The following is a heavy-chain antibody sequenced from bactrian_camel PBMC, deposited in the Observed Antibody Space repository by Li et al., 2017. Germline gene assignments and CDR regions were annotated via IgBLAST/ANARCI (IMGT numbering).Heavy chain of an antibody. CDR3: ASLNSSSGGRFAWCSDF. V-gene: IGHV3S60*01. D-gene: IGHD1*01. CDR1: AYILEQCG. CDR2: VRRDDTT. Sequence: HVQLVESGGGSVQAGGTLKLTCAGSAYILEQCGMGWFRQTPGKEENLVSVRRDDTTIYADSVKGRFTISQDRTKNILYLQVNDLKDEDTGMYYCASLNSSSGGRFAWCSDFRGQGTQVTVS. J-gene: IGHJ4*01.